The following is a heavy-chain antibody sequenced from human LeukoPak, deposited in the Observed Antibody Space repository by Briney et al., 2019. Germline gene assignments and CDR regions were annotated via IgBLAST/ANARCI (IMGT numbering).Heavy chain of an antibody. CDR1: GFALKSYS. D-gene: IGHD2-8*02. CDR2: ISSTSAYI. Sequence: SGGSLRLSCAGSGFALKSYSLTWVRQAPGKGLEWVSSISSTSAYIHYADSVKGRFTISRDNVDNVVYLEMNSLGAEDTATYYCARVAVSGPTGWFDSWGQGTLVIVSS. J-gene: IGHJ5*01. CDR3: ARVAVSGPTGWFDS. V-gene: IGHV3-21*01.